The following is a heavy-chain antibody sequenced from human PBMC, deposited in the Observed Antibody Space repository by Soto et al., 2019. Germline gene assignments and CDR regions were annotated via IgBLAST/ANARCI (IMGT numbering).Heavy chain of an antibody. CDR1: GGSISSGGYS. J-gene: IGHJ4*02. Sequence: PSETLSLTCTVSGGSISSGGYSWSWIRQHPGKGLEWIGYIYYSGSTYYNPSLKSRVTISVDTSKNQFSLKLSSVTAADTAVYYCARDTVTFGVYWGQGTLVTVSS. CDR2: IYYSGST. V-gene: IGHV4-31*03. CDR3: ARDTVTFGVY. D-gene: IGHD3-16*01.